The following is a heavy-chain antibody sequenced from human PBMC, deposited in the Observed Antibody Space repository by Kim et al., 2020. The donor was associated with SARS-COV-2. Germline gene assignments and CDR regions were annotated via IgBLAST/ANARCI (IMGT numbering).Heavy chain of an antibody. CDR3: AKVAGYYYYYYYGMDV. D-gene: IGHD3-22*01. CDR1: GFTFGDYA. CDR2: ISWNSGSI. J-gene: IGHJ6*02. Sequence: GGSLRLSCAASGFTFGDYAMHWVRQAPGKGLEWVSGISWNSGSIGYADSVKGRFTISRDNAKNSLYLQMNSLRAEDTALYYCAKVAGYYYYYYYGMDVWGQGTTVTVSS. V-gene: IGHV3-9*01.